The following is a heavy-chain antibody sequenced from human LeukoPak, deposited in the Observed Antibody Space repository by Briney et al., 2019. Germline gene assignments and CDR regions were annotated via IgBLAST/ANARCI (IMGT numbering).Heavy chain of an antibody. Sequence: SETLSLTCTVSGGSISSGSYYWSWIRQPAGKGLEWIGRIYTSGSTNYNPSLKSRVTMSVDTSKNQFSLKLSSVTAADTAVYYCARGNGSGSYYIPYYYYYYFMDVWGKGTTVTISS. V-gene: IGHV4-61*02. D-gene: IGHD3-10*01. CDR2: IYTSGST. CDR1: GGSISSGSYY. CDR3: ARGNGSGSYYIPYYYYYYFMDV. J-gene: IGHJ6*03.